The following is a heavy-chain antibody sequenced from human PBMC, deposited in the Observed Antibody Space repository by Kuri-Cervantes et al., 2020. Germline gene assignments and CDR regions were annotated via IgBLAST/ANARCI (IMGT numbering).Heavy chain of an antibody. J-gene: IGHJ5*02. CDR2: IYYSGST. V-gene: IGHV4-39*01. D-gene: IGHD5-18*01. Sequence: SETLSLTCAVSGASISSSNWWSWVRQPPGKGLEWIGSIYYSGSTYYNPSLKSRVTISVDTSKNQFSLKLSSVTAADTAVYYCARHDVHTAMVPNWFDPWGQGTLVIVSS. CDR1: GASISSSNW. CDR3: ARHDVHTAMVPNWFDP.